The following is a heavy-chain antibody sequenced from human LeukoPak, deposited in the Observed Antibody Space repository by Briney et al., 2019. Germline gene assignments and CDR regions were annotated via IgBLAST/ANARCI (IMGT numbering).Heavy chain of an antibody. CDR1: GYTFTSYG. Sequence: GASVKVSGMASGYTFTSYGISWVRQAPGQGLEWMGIINPSGGSTSYAQKFQGRVTMTRDTSTSTVYMELSSLRSEDTAVYYCASPKDSGCYRRGFDYWGQGTLVTVSS. CDR3: ASPKDSGCYRRGFDY. V-gene: IGHV1-46*01. D-gene: IGHD1-26*01. J-gene: IGHJ4*02. CDR2: INPSGGST.